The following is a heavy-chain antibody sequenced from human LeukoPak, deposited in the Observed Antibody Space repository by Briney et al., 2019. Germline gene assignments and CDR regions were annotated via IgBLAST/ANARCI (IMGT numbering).Heavy chain of an antibody. CDR2: IIPIFGTA. D-gene: IGHD4-17*01. CDR3: ARGYGDYYYYYGMDV. V-gene: IGHV1-69*01. Sequence: SVKVSCKASGGTFSSYAISWVRQAPGQGLKWMGGIIPIFGTANYAQKFQGRVTITADESTSTAYMELSSLRSEDTAVYYCARGYGDYYYYYGMDVWGQGTTVTVSS. CDR1: GGTFSSYA. J-gene: IGHJ6*02.